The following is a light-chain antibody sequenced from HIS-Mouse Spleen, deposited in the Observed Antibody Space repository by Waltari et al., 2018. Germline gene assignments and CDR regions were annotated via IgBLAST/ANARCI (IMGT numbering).Light chain of an antibody. V-gene: IGLV2-18*02. J-gene: IGLJ1*01. CDR2: EVS. Sequence: QSALTQPPSVSGSPGQAVTISCTGTSRDVGRYNRVSWYQHPPGHAPKLMIYEVSNRPSGVPDRFSGSKSGNTASLTISGLQAEDEADYYCSSYTSSSTVFGTGTKVTVL. CDR3: SSYTSSSTV. CDR1: SRDVGRYNR.